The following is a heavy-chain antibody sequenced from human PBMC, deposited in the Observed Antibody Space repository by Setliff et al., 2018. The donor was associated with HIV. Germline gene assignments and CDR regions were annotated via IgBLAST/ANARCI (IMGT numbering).Heavy chain of an antibody. CDR2: IYHAGNT. Sequence: SETLSLTCTVTGYSISSGYYWAWIRQPPGKGLEWIGDIYHAGNTYYNPSLKSRVTISVDTSRNQISLRLNSLTAADTAVYYCARGTTLNVVPDAFDIWGQGTMVTVSS. CDR1: GYSISSGYY. D-gene: IGHD4-17*01. V-gene: IGHV4-38-2*02. J-gene: IGHJ3*02. CDR3: ARGTTLNVVPDAFDI.